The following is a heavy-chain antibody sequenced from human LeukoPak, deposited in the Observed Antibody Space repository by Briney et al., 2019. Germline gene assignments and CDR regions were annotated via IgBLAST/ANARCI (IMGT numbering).Heavy chain of an antibody. V-gene: IGHV3-53*01. J-gene: IGHJ3*02. Sequence: PGGSLRLSCAASGFTVSSNYMSWVRQAPGKGLEWVSVIYSGGSTYYADSVKGRFTISRDNSKNTLYLQMNSLRAEDTAVYYCARVRADCSGGSCYPDAFDIWGQGTMVTVSS. D-gene: IGHD2-15*01. CDR2: IYSGGST. CDR1: GFTVSSNY. CDR3: ARVRADCSGGSCYPDAFDI.